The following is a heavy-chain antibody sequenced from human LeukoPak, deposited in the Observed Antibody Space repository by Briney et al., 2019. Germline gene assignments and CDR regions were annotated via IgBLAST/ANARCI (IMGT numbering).Heavy chain of an antibody. CDR1: GFTFSSYG. J-gene: IGHJ4*02. V-gene: IGHV3-30*02. Sequence: PGGSLRLSCAASGFTFSSYGMHWVRQAPGKGLEWVAFIRYDGSNKYYADSVKGRSTISRDNSKNTLYLQMNSLRAEDTAVYYCANPYYDSSGWVDYWGQGTLVTVSS. D-gene: IGHD3-22*01. CDR3: ANPYYDSSGWVDY. CDR2: IRYDGSNK.